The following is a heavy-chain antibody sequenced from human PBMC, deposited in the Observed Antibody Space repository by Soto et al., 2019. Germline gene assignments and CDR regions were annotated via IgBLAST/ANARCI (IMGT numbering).Heavy chain of an antibody. CDR3: ARRRAGYSSSWYPDY. J-gene: IGHJ4*02. CDR2: ISSRGSTI. Sequence: EVQLVESGGGLVQPGGSLRLSCAASGFTFSSYEMNWVRQAPGKGLEWVSYISSRGSTIYYADSVKGRFTISRDNAKNSLYLQMNSLRAEDTAVYYCARRRAGYSSSWYPDYWGQGTLVTVSS. V-gene: IGHV3-48*03. CDR1: GFTFSSYE. D-gene: IGHD6-13*01.